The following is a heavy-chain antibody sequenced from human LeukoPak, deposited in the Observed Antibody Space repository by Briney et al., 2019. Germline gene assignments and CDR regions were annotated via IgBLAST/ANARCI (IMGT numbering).Heavy chain of an antibody. D-gene: IGHD2-21*02. J-gene: IGHJ4*02. CDR1: GGTFSSYA. CDR2: IIPIFGTA. Sequence: GASVKVSCKASGGTFSSYAISWVRQAPGQGLEWMGGIIPIFGTANYAQKFRGRVTITADKSTRTAYMELSSLRSEDTAVYYCARGRVVVTAQFRAGIDFWGQGTLVTVSS. V-gene: IGHV1-69*06. CDR3: ARGRVVVTAQFRAGIDF.